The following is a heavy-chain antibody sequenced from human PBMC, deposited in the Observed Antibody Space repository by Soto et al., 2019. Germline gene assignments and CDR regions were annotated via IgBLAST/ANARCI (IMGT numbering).Heavy chain of an antibody. J-gene: IGHJ6*02. V-gene: IGHV1-18*01. Sequence: QVQLVQSGAEVKKPGASVRVSCKASGYTFATYGITWVRQAPGQGLEGMGWISAYNVNTNYAQKLQGRVTMTTDTSTNTAYMELRSLRSDDTAVYYCARVSGDYGLYYFYGMDVWGQGTTVTVSS. D-gene: IGHD4-17*01. CDR1: GYTFATYG. CDR2: ISAYNVNT. CDR3: ARVSGDYGLYYFYGMDV.